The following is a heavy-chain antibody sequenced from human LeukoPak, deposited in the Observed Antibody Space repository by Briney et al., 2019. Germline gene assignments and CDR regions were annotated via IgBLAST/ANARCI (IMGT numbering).Heavy chain of an antibody. CDR3: ARDRVGTAMVTGYGMDV. J-gene: IGHJ6*02. Sequence: GESLKISCKGSGYSFTSYWIGWVRQAPGQGLEWMGIINPSGGSTSYAQKFQGRVTMTRDTSTSTVYMELSSLRSEDTAVYYCARDRVGTAMVTGYGMDVWGQGTTVTVSS. CDR1: GYSFTSYW. CDR2: INPSGGST. D-gene: IGHD5-18*01. V-gene: IGHV1-46*01.